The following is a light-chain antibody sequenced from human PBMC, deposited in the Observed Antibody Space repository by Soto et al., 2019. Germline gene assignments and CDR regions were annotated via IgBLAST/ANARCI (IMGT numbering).Light chain of an antibody. CDR1: QSISSY. V-gene: IGKV1-5*01. CDR2: DAS. CDR3: QQYSTYST. J-gene: IGKJ1*01. Sequence: DIQMTQSPSSLSASVGDRVTITCRASQSISSYLNWYQQKPGKAPKLLIYDASSLESGVPSRFSGSGSGTEFTLTISSLQPDDFATYYCQQYSTYSTFGQGTKVDTK.